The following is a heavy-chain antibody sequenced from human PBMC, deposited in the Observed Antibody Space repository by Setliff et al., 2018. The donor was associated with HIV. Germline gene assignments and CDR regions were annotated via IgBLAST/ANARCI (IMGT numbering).Heavy chain of an antibody. D-gene: IGHD6-19*01. CDR2: TIPTFGTA. CDR3: STSPRGLGVAATGRRYLHH. Sequence: ASVKVSCKASGGTFGIYGISWVRQAPGQGLEWMGGTIPTFGTANYAQKFQGRVTMTEDTSTDTAYMELRSLRSEDTAVYYCSTSPRGLGVAATGRRYLHHWGQGTLVTVXS. CDR1: GGTFGIYG. V-gene: IGHV1-69*06. J-gene: IGHJ1*01.